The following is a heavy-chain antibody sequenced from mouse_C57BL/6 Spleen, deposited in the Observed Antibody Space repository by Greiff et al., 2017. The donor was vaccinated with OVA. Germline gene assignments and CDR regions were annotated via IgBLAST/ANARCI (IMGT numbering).Heavy chain of an antibody. Sequence: VQLKESGAELVKPGASVKMSCKASGYTFTSYWITWVKQRPGQGLEWIGDIYPGSGSTNYNEKFKSKATLTVDTSSSTAYMQLSSLTSEDSAVYYCARFYDPLYYFDYWGQGTTLTVSS. CDR2: IYPGSGST. J-gene: IGHJ2*01. V-gene: IGHV1-55*01. CDR1: GYTFTSYW. D-gene: IGHD2-3*01. CDR3: ARFYDPLYYFDY.